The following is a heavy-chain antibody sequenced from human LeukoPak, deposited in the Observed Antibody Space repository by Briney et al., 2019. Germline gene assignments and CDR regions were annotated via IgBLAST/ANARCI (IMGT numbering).Heavy chain of an antibody. J-gene: IGHJ4*02. D-gene: IGHD3-22*01. CDR2: INPNSGGT. CDR1: GYTFTGYY. V-gene: IGHV1-2*02. CDR3: ARGRDYYDSSGAQDY. Sequence: SVKVSCKASGYTFTGYYMHWVRQAPGQGLEWMGWINPNSGGTNYAQKFQGRVTMTRDTSISTAYMELSRLRSDDTAVYYCARGRDYYDSSGAQDYWGQGTLVTVSS.